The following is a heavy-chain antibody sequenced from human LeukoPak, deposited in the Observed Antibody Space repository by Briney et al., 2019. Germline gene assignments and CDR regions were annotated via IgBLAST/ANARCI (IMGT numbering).Heavy chain of an antibody. J-gene: IGHJ4*02. CDR1: GGTFSSYS. D-gene: IGHD6-19*01. Sequence: LVKVSCKASGGTFSSYSITWVRQAPGQGLEWMGRIIPTLGIANYAQKFQGRVTITADKSTSTAYMELSSLRSEDTAVYYCAGEEERGVTVAGTAFDYWGQGTLVTVSS. CDR2: IIPTLGIA. V-gene: IGHV1-69*04. CDR3: AGEEERGVTVAGTAFDY.